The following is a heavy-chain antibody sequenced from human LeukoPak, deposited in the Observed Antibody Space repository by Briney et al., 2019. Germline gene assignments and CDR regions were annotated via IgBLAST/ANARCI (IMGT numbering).Heavy chain of an antibody. D-gene: IGHD2-2*01. J-gene: IGHJ5*02. CDR1: GGTFSSYA. CDR3: ARVLLVGDIVVVPAASFFDP. V-gene: IGHV1-69*13. CDR2: IIPIFGTA. Sequence: ASVKVSCKASGGTFSSYAISWVRQAPGQGLEWMGGIIPIFGTANYAQKFQGRVTITADESTSTAYMELSSLRSEDTAVYYCARVLLVGDIVVVPAASFFDPWGQGTLVTVSS.